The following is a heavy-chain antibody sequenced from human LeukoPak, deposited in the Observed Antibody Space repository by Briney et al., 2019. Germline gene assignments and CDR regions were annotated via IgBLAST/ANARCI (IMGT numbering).Heavy chain of an antibody. J-gene: IGHJ4*02. CDR1: GFTLSNNY. CDR2: ISSSSSYI. CDR3: ARRGTVPDY. D-gene: IGHD3-16*01. Sequence: GGSLRLSCAASGFTLSNNYMSWVRQAPGKGLEWVSSISSSSSYIYYADSVKGRFTISRDNAKNSLYLQMNSLRAEDTAVYYCARRGTVPDYWGQGTLVTVSS. V-gene: IGHV3-21*01.